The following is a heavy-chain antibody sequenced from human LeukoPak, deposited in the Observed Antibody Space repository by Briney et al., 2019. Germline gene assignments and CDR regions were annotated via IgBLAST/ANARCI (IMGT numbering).Heavy chain of an antibody. CDR3: ARDSRIVVVPAAIIAFDI. J-gene: IGHJ3*02. D-gene: IGHD2-2*02. V-gene: IGHV4-4*07. CDR2: IYTSGST. Sequence: SETLSLTCTVSGGSISSYYWSWIRQPAGKGLEWIGRIYTSGSTNYNPSLKSRVTMSVDTSKNQFSLKLSSVTAADTAVYYCARDSRIVVVPAAIIAFDIWGQGTMVTVSS. CDR1: GGSISSYY.